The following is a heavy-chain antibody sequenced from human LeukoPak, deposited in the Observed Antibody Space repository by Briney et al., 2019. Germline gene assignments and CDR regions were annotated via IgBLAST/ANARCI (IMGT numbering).Heavy chain of an antibody. V-gene: IGHV4-59*01. CDR1: GGSISTFS. CDR3: ARDAGGTWFDP. Sequence: SEALSLTCTVSGGSISTFSWNWIRQPPGQGLEWIGYVNSNGGTYNNPSLKSRVTVSLAMSKNQFSLKLSSATAADTAVYYCARDAGGTWFDPWGQGILVTVSS. J-gene: IGHJ5*02. CDR2: VNSNGGT.